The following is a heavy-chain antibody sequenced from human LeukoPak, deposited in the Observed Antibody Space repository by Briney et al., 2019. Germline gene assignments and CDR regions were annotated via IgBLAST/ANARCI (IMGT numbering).Heavy chain of an antibody. CDR1: GYSITSGYY. Sequence: SETLSLTCSVSGYSITSGYYWGWIRQPPGKGLEWIGSIYYSGSTYYNPSLESRVTISVDTSKNQFSLKLSSVTAADTAVYYCATSGWYLLPGVYWGQGTLVTVSS. V-gene: IGHV4-38-2*01. CDR2: IYYSGST. D-gene: IGHD6-19*01. CDR3: ATSGWYLLPGVY. J-gene: IGHJ4*02.